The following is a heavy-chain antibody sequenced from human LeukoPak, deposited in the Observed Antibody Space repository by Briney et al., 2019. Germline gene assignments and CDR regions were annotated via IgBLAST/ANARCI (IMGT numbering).Heavy chain of an antibody. J-gene: IGHJ4*02. CDR1: GGTFSSYA. Sequence: GASVKVSCKASGGTFSSYAISWVRQAPGQGLEWMGRIIPIFGIANYAQKFQGRVTITADKSTSTAYVELSSLRSEDTAVYYCASLGGSPTGGYYFDYWGQGTLVTVSS. V-gene: IGHV1-69*04. D-gene: IGHD1-26*01. CDR3: ASLGGSPTGGYYFDY. CDR2: IIPIFGIA.